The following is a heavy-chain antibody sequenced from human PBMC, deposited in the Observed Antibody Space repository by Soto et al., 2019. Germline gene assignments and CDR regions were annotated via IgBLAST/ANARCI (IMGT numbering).Heavy chain of an antibody. CDR2: ISYDGNKK. CDR3: AKDTGDCSRTNCNPGNNWFDP. D-gene: IGHD2-2*01. Sequence: PGGSLRLSCAASGFTFSSYGIHWVRQAPGKGLEWVAIISYDGNKKYYADSVKGRFTISRDNSKNTLYLQMNSLRAEDTAIYFCAKDTGDCSRTNCNPGNNWFDPWGQGTLVTVSS. V-gene: IGHV3-30*18. CDR1: GFTFSSYG. J-gene: IGHJ5*02.